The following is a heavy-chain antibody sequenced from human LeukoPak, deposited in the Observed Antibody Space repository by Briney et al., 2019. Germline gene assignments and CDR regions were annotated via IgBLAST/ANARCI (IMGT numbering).Heavy chain of an antibody. CDR2: ISGSGGST. Sequence: GGTLRLSCAASGFTFSSYAMSWVRQAPGGGLEWVSHISGSGGSTYYADSVKGRFTISRDNSKNTLYLQMNSLRAEDTAVYYCARGGSYLSAFDIWGQGTMVTVSS. V-gene: IGHV3-23*01. D-gene: IGHD1-26*01. CDR3: ARGGSYLSAFDI. CDR1: GFTFSSYA. J-gene: IGHJ3*02.